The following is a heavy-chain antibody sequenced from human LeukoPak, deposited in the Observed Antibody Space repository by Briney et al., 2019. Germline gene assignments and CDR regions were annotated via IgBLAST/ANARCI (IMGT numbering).Heavy chain of an antibody. CDR1: GFTFSSYS. J-gene: IGHJ4*02. Sequence: GGSLRLSCAASGFTFSSYSMSWVRQAPGKGLEWVSSISGSGGRIDYADSVKGRFTIPRDNSKNTLYLQMNSLRAEDTAVYYCAKDGGVYYYDSSGYYAFHEYWGQGTLVTVSS. V-gene: IGHV3-23*01. D-gene: IGHD3-22*01. CDR3: AKDGGVYYYDSSGYYAFHEY. CDR2: ISGSGGRI.